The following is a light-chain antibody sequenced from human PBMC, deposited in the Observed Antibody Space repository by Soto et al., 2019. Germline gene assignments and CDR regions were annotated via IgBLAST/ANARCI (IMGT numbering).Light chain of an antibody. V-gene: IGKV1-5*03. CDR1: QTISSW. CDR3: QQYNNWPRT. CDR2: KAS. J-gene: IGKJ1*01. Sequence: DIQMTQSPSTLSGSVGDRVTITCRASQTISSWLVWHQQKPGKAPKLLIYKASTLKSGVPARFSGSGSGTEFTLTISSLQSEDFAVYYCQQYNNWPRTFGQGTKVDIK.